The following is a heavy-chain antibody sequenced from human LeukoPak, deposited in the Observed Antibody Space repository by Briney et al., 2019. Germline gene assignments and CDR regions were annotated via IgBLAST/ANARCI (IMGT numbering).Heavy chain of an antibody. CDR3: ARGRFGTFGASDYYYGMDV. CDR2: INPNSGGT. D-gene: IGHD3-10*01. V-gene: IGHV1-2*04. Sequence: ASVKVSCKASGHTFTGYYMHWVRQAPGQGLEWMGWINPNSGGTNYAQKFQGWVTMTRDTSISTAYMELSRLRSDDTAVYYCARGRFGTFGASDYYYGMDVWGKGTTVTVSS. J-gene: IGHJ6*04. CDR1: GHTFTGYY.